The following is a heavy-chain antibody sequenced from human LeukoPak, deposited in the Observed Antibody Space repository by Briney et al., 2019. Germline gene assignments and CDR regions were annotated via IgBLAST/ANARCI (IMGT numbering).Heavy chain of an antibody. CDR3: AKGPRSPGYYWYFDL. Sequence: GRSLRLSCAASGFTFDDYAMHWVRQAPGKGLEWVSGISWNSGSIGYADSVKGRFTISRDNAKNSLYLQMNSLRAEDTALYYCAKGPRSPGYYWYFDLWGRGTLVTVSS. J-gene: IGHJ2*01. D-gene: IGHD2-15*01. CDR2: ISWNSGSI. CDR1: GFTFDDYA. V-gene: IGHV3-9*01.